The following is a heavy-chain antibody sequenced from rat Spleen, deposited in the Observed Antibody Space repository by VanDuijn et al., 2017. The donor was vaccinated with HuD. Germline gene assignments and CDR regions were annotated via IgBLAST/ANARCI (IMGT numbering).Heavy chain of an antibody. Sequence: EVQLVESGGGLVQPGRSLKLSCAASGFTFSDYNMAWVRQAPKKGLEWVATIIYDGSRTYYRDSVKGRFTISRDNAKSTLYLQMDSLRSEDTATYYCAREGYNNWEGGWFAYWGQGTLVTVSS. CDR3: AREGYNNWEGGWFAY. V-gene: IGHV5S10*01. D-gene: IGHD1-10*01. J-gene: IGHJ3*01. CDR1: GFTFSDYN. CDR2: IIYDGSRT.